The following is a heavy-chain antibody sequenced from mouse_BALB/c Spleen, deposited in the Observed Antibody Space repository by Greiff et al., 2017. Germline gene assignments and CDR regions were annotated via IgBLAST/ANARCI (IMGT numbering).Heavy chain of an antibody. D-gene: IGHD1-1*01. CDR3: ASRRLFYAMDY. CDR1: GFNIKDTY. V-gene: IGHV14-3*02. Sequence: VQLQQSGAELVKPGASVKLSCTASGFNIKDTYMHWVKQRPEQGLEWIGRIDPANGNTKYDPKFQGKATITADTSSNTAYLQRSSLTSEDTAVYYCASRRLFYAMDYWGQGTSVTVSS. CDR2: IDPANGNT. J-gene: IGHJ4*01.